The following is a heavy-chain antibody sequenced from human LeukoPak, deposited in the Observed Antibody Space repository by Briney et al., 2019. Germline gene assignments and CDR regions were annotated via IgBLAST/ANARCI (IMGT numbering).Heavy chain of an antibody. Sequence: GGSLRLSCAASGFTFSSYAMSWVRQAPGKGLEWVSAISGSGGSTYYADSVKGRFTISRDNSKNTLYLQMNSLRAEDTAVYYCAKPPTVYYYYYGMDVWGQATSATVSS. D-gene: IGHD4-17*01. CDR3: AKPPTVYYYYYGMDV. J-gene: IGHJ6*02. V-gene: IGHV3-23*01. CDR2: ISGSGGST. CDR1: GFTFSSYA.